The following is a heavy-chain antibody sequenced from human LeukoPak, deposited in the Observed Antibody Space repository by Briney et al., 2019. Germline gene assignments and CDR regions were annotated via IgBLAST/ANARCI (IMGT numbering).Heavy chain of an antibody. D-gene: IGHD2-2*01. CDR2: ISSSGSTI. CDR3: AKRDCSSTSCYAGYYYMDV. J-gene: IGHJ6*03. CDR1: GFTFSSYE. V-gene: IGHV3-48*03. Sequence: GGSLRLSCAASGFTFSSYEMNWVRQAPGKGLEWVSYISSSGSTIYYADSVKGRFTISRDNSKNTLYLQMNSLRAEDTAVYYCAKRDCSSTSCYAGYYYMDVWGTGTTVTISS.